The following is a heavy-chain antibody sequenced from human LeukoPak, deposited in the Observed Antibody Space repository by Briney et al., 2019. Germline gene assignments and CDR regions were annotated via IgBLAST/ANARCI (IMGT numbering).Heavy chain of an antibody. J-gene: IGHJ5*02. Sequence: SETLSLTCTVSGGSISSGSYYWGWLRQPAGKGLEWIGRIYTSGSTNYNPSLESRVTISVDTSKNQFSLKLSSVTAADTAVYYCARDGPALDPWGQGTLVTVSS. V-gene: IGHV4-61*02. CDR2: IYTSGST. CDR3: ARDGPALDP. CDR1: GGSISSGSYY.